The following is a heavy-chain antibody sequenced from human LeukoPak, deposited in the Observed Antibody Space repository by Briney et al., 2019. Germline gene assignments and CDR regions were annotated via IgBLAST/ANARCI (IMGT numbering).Heavy chain of an antibody. CDR3: AKGRSGYSGYDFSDY. CDR1: GFTFDDYA. J-gene: IGHJ4*02. V-gene: IGHV3-30*18. Sequence: GGSLRLSCAASGFTFDDYAMHWVRQAPGKGLEWVAVISYDGSNKYYADSVKGRFTISRDNSKNTLYLQMNSLRAEDTAVYYCAKGRSGYSGYDFSDYWGQGTLVTVSS. D-gene: IGHD5-12*01. CDR2: ISYDGSNK.